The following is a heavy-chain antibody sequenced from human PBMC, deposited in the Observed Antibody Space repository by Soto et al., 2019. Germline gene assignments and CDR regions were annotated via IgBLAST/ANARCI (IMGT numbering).Heavy chain of an antibody. Sequence: EVQLLESGGGLVQPGGSLRLSCVASGFTFSSYAMTWVRQAPGKGLEWVSAISGSGGSTYYADSVKGRFTISRDNSXXAXXLQMNSLRAEDTAVYYCAKDRGSGSTSWYNGWFDPWGQGTLVTVSS. J-gene: IGHJ5*02. D-gene: IGHD2-2*02. CDR1: GFTFSSYA. CDR2: ISGSGGST. V-gene: IGHV3-23*01. CDR3: AKDRGSGSTSWYNGWFDP.